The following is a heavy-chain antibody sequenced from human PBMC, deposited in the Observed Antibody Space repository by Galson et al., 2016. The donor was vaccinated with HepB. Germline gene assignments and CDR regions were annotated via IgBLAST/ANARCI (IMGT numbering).Heavy chain of an antibody. V-gene: IGHV3-7*03. D-gene: IGHD6-13*01. CDR1: GFTFSSYW. Sequence: SLRLSCAASGFTFSSYWMSWVRQAPGKGLEWVANIKQDGSEKYYVDSVKGRFTISRDNAENSLYLQMNSLRAEDTAVYYCARDLLNLAAPDYWGQGTLVTVSS. CDR3: ARDLLNLAAPDY. CDR2: IKQDGSEK. J-gene: IGHJ4*02.